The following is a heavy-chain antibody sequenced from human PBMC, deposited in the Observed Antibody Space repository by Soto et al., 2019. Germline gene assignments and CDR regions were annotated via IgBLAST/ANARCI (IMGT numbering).Heavy chain of an antibody. J-gene: IGHJ6*02. CDR3: ARTSMQSRGYSYGHGGMDV. Sequence: GESLKISCKGSGDSFTSYWISWVRQMPGKGLEWMGRIDPSDSYTNYSPSFQGHVTISADKSISTAYLQWSSLKASDTAMYYCARTSMQSRGYSYGHGGMDVRGQGTTVTVSS. V-gene: IGHV5-10-1*01. D-gene: IGHD5-18*01. CDR2: IDPSDSYT. CDR1: GDSFTSYW.